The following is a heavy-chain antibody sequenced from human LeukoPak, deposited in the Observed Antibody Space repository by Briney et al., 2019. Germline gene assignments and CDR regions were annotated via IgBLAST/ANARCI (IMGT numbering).Heavy chain of an antibody. CDR1: GFTFSSYG. CDR3: AKGLTYYYDSSGSGSDY. V-gene: IGHV3-30*18. D-gene: IGHD3-22*01. CDR2: ISYDGSNK. Sequence: GGSLRLSCAASGFTFSSYGMHWVRQAPGKGLEWVAVISYDGSNKYYADSVKGRFTISRDNSKNTLYLQMNSLRAEDTAVYYCAKGLTYYYDSSGSGSDYWGQGTLVTVSS. J-gene: IGHJ4*02.